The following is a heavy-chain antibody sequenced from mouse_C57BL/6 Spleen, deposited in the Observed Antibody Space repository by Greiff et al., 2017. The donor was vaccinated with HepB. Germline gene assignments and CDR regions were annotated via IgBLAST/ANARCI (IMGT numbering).Heavy chain of an antibody. D-gene: IGHD4-1*01. V-gene: IGHV5-16*01. CDR1: GFTFSDYY. J-gene: IGHJ1*03. CDR3: ARIPTGRDWYFDV. Sequence: EVQRVESEGGLVQPGSSMKLSCTASGFTFSDYYMAWVRQVPEKGLEWVANINYDGSSTYYLDSLKSRFIISRDNAKNILYLQMSSLKSEDTATYYCARIPTGRDWYFDVWGTGTTVTVSS. CDR2: INYDGSST.